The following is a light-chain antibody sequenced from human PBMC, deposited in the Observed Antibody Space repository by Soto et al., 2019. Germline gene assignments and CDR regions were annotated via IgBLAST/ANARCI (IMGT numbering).Light chain of an antibody. CDR3: QQYNSYWT. CDR1: QTISSW. V-gene: IGKV1-5*03. Sequence: DSQMTHSPSTLSGSVGDRVTITCRASQTISSWLAWYQQKPGKAPKLLIYKASTLKSGVPSRFSGSGSGTEFTLTISSLQPDDFATYYCQQYNSYWTFGQGTKVDIK. J-gene: IGKJ1*01. CDR2: KAS.